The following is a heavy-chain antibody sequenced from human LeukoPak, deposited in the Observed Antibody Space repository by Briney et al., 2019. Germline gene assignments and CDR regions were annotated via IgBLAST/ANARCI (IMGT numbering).Heavy chain of an antibody. V-gene: IGHV3-53*01. D-gene: IGHD4-17*01. CDR3: ARALYGDYGLDY. CDR2: IYSDGST. Sequence: GGSLRLSCAASGFTVSTNYMNWVRQAPGKGLEWVSVIYSDGSTYYADSVKGRFTISRDNSRNTLYLQMNSLRAEDTAVYYRARALYGDYGLDYWGQGTLVTVSS. CDR1: GFTVSTNY. J-gene: IGHJ4*02.